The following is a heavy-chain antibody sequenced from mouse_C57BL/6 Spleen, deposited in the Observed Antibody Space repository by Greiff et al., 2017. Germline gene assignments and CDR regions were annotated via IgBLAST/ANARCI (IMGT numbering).Heavy chain of an antibody. CDR3: ARPAYHINSGYFDV. D-gene: IGHD2-5*01. V-gene: IGHV1-81*01. CDR1: GYTFTSYG. Sequence: VQLQQSGAELARPGASVKLSCKASGYTFTSYGISWVKQRTGQGLEWIGEIYPRSGNTYYTEKFKGKATLTADKSSSTAYMELRSLTSEDSAVYFCARPAYHINSGYFDVWGTGTTGTVSS. CDR2: IYPRSGNT. J-gene: IGHJ1*03.